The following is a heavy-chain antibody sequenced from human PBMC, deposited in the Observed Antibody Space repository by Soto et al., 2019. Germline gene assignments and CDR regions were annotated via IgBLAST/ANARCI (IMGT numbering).Heavy chain of an antibody. CDR1: GGSINSAGHS. Sequence: SETLSLTCTVSGGSINSAGHSWGWVRQSPGKGLEWIGRIYNGGIPLIHPSLESRVALSLDTSKNQFSLTLSSVTAADTAIYYCASQDYDKSVYYFDYWGRGTLVTVSS. CDR3: ASQDYDKSVYYFDY. V-gene: IGHV4-30-2*06. J-gene: IGHJ4*02. D-gene: IGHD3-22*01. CDR2: IYNGGIP.